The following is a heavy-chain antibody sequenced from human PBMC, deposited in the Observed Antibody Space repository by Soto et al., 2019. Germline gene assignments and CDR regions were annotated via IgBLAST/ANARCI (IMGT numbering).Heavy chain of an antibody. CDR2: ISGSGVST. CDR1: GFTFSGYA. CDR3: ARGSGWYHFDY. D-gene: IGHD6-19*01. J-gene: IGHJ4*02. Sequence: GGSLRLSCAASGFTFSGYAVRWVRQAPGKGLEWVSSISGSGVSTYYADSVKGRFTISRDNSKNTLYLQMNSLRADDTAVYYCARGSGWYHFDYWGQGTLVTVSS. V-gene: IGHV3-23*01.